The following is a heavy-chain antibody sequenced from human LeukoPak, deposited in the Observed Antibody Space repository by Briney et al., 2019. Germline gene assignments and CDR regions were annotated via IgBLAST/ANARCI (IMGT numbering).Heavy chain of an antibody. CDR3: ARSTTVPFFDY. D-gene: IGHD4-17*01. Sequence: ATAKVSCKASGGTFSSYAISWVRQAPGQGLEWMGGIIPIFGTANYAQKFQGRVTITTDESTSTAYMELSSLRSEDTAVYYCARSTTVPFFDYWGQGTLVTVSS. V-gene: IGHV1-69*05. J-gene: IGHJ4*02. CDR1: GGTFSSYA. CDR2: IIPIFGTA.